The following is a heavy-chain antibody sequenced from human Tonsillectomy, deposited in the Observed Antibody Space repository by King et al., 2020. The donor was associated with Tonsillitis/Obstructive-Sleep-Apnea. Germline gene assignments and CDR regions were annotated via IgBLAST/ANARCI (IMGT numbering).Heavy chain of an antibody. J-gene: IGHJ3*02. Sequence: VQLVESGGGLVQPGGSLRLSCAASGFTFSSYEMNWVRQAPGKGLEWVSYISSGGSTIYYADSVKGRFTISRDNATNSLYLQMNSLRAEDTAVYYCARDRTRGAFDIWGQGTRVTVSS. CDR3: ARDRTRGAFDI. CDR1: GFTFSSYE. D-gene: IGHD1-14*01. CDR2: ISSGGSTI. V-gene: IGHV3-48*03.